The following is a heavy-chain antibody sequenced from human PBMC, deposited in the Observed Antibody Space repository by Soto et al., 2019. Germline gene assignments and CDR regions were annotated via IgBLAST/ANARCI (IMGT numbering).Heavy chain of an antibody. CDR3: AKAQGFCSSTSCREAYYYYGMDV. J-gene: IGHJ6*02. V-gene: IGHV3-30*18. CDR2: ISYDGNNK. D-gene: IGHD2-2*01. CDR1: GFTFSSYE. Sequence: VQLVESGGGLVQPGGSLRLSCAASGFTFSSYEMNWVRQAPGKGLEWVAVISYDGNNKYYADSVKGRFTISRDNSKNTLFLQMNSLRAEDTAVYYCAKAQGFCSSTSCREAYYYYGMDVWGQGTTVTVSS.